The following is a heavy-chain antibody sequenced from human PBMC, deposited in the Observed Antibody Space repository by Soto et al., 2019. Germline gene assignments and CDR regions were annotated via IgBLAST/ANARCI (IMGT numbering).Heavy chain of an antibody. Sequence: RASVKVSCKASGGTFSSYAISWVRQAPGQGLEWMGGIIPIFGTANYAQKFQGRVTITADKSTSTAYMELSSLRSEDTAVYFCARAAPPEYDYSIARFDYWGQGTLVTVSS. D-gene: IGHD4-4*01. CDR2: IIPIFGTA. J-gene: IGHJ4*02. CDR1: GGTFSSYA. CDR3: ARAAPPEYDYSIARFDY. V-gene: IGHV1-69*06.